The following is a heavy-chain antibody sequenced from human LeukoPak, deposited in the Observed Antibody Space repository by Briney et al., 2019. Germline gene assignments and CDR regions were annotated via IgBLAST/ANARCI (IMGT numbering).Heavy chain of an antibody. V-gene: IGHV3-21*01. CDR3: ARAHCSGRGCYQRYDGFDI. CDR1: GFTFSDYS. CDR2: ISSNSAYI. J-gene: IGHJ3*02. Sequence: GGSLRLSCAASGFTFSDYSMNWVRQAPGKGLEWVSSISSNSAYIYYVDSLRGRFTVSRDNAKSSLFLQMNSLRVEDTAVYYCARAHCSGRGCYQRYDGFDIWGQGTVVTVSS. D-gene: IGHD2-15*01.